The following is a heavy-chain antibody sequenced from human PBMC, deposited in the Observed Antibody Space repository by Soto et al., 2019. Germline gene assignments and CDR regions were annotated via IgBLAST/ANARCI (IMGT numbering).Heavy chain of an antibody. D-gene: IGHD6-19*01. CDR1: GDNFGSYS. Sequence: QVQLVQSGAEVKKPGSSVKLSCNASGDNFGSYSLSWMRQAPGEGLEWMGRITPILGEANSAQKFQDRVTITADRFTNIAYMEMSSLRSEDTAVYYCAREFIEVAVFESWGQGTLVTVSS. CDR2: ITPILGEA. J-gene: IGHJ4*02. V-gene: IGHV1-69*08. CDR3: AREFIEVAVFES.